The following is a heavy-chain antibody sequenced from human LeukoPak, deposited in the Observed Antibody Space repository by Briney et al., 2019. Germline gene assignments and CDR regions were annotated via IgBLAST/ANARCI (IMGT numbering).Heavy chain of an antibody. CDR3: VRQGTITYAYFDS. J-gene: IGHJ4*02. Sequence: SETLSLTCTVSGGSISSGSYYWSWIRQPAGKGLEWIGRINTSGNSHYNPSLKSRVTMSVDTSTNQFSLRLNSVTAADTAVYYCVRQGTITYAYFDSWGQGVPVTVSS. CDR2: INTSGNS. D-gene: IGHD2-2*01. CDR1: GGSISSGSYY. V-gene: IGHV4-61*02.